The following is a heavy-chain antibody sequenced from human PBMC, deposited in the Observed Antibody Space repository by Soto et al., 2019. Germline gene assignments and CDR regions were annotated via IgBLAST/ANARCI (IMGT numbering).Heavy chain of an antibody. CDR1: GFTFSSYA. D-gene: IGHD2-2*01. Sequence: EVQLLESGGGLVQPGGSLRLSCAASGFTFSSYAMSWVRQAPGKGLEWVSAISGSGGSTYYADSVKGRFTISRDNSKSTVYLQMNSLTVHDTTVYYCAGDLGVTAVHYYYSMDVWGQGTTVTV. J-gene: IGHJ6*02. V-gene: IGHV3-23*01. CDR3: AGDLGVTAVHYYYSMDV. CDR2: ISGSGGST.